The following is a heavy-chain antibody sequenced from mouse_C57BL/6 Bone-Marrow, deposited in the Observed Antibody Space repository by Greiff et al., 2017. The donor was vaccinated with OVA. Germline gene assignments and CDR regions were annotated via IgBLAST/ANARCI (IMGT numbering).Heavy chain of an antibody. Sequence: QVQLQQSGAELARPGASVKLSCKASGYTFTSYGISWVKQRTGQGLEWTGEIYPRSGNTYYNEKFKGKATLTADKSSSTAYMELRSLTSEDSAVYFCARSAARFAYWGQGTLVTVSA. V-gene: IGHV1-81*01. CDR2: IYPRSGNT. CDR1: GYTFTSYG. CDR3: ARSAARFAY. J-gene: IGHJ3*01.